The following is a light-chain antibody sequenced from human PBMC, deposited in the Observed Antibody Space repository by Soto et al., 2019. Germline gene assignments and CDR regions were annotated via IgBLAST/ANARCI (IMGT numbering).Light chain of an antibody. CDR1: QSVSGN. Sequence: EIVMTQSPATLSVSPGERATLSCRASQSVSGNLAWYQQRPGQAPRLLIYGASTRATCIPARFSGSGSGTEFTITISILQSEDFAVYCCQQYNNWPPLTFGGGTKVEIK. CDR2: GAS. V-gene: IGKV3-15*01. CDR3: QQYNNWPPLT. J-gene: IGKJ4*01.